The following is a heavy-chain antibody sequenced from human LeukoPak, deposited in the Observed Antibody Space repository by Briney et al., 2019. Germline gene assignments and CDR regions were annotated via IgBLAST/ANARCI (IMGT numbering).Heavy chain of an antibody. J-gene: IGHJ4*02. D-gene: IGHD5-12*01. CDR1: GGSISSYY. Sequence: SETLSLTCTVPGGSISSYYWSWSRQPPGKGLEWSGYIYYSGSTNYNPSLKSRVTISVDTSKNQFSLKLSSVTAADTAVYYCVGEKWLRSSAFDYWGQGTLVTVSS. CDR2: IYYSGST. V-gene: IGHV4-59*01. CDR3: VGEKWLRSSAFDY.